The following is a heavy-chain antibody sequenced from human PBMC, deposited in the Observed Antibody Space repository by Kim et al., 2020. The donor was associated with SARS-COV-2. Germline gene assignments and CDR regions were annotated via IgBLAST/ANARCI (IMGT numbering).Heavy chain of an antibody. D-gene: IGHD1-7*01. CDR1: GGSISSGGYS. CDR2: IYPSGNT. Sequence: SETLSLTCAVSGGSISSGGYSWNWIRQPPGKGLEWIGYIYPSGNTYYNPSLKSRVTISLDRSKNQFSLKLNSVTAADTAVYYFARHAGNWNYYFDYWGQG. V-gene: IGHV4-30-2*01. J-gene: IGHJ4*02. CDR3: ARHAGNWNYYFDY.